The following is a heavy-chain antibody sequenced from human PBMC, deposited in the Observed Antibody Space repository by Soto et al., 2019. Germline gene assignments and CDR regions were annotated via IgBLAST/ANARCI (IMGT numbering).Heavy chain of an antibody. CDR1: GYTFSAYY. CDR2: INPKSGGT. V-gene: IGHV1-2*02. CDR3: ARGGTFAYDTSGYSVY. D-gene: IGHD3-22*01. Sequence: QVHLVQSGAEVKKPGASVKVSCKTSGYTFSAYYMHWVRQAPGQGLEWRGWINPKSGGTLYAQKFQGRVTMTRDTTISTAYMELSSLRSDDTAVYYCARGGTFAYDTSGYSVYWGQGTLVTVSS. J-gene: IGHJ4*02.